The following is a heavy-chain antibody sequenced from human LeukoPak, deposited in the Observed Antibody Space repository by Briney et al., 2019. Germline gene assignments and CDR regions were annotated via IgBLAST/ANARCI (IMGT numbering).Heavy chain of an antibody. CDR2: IKPNSGGT. V-gene: IGHV1-2*02. J-gene: IGHJ5*02. CDR3: ARGTHYGDYGSWFDP. D-gene: IGHD4-17*01. CDR1: GYTFTGYY. Sequence: ASVKVSCKASGYTFTGYYMHWVRQAPGQGLEWMGWIKPNSGGTNYAQKLQGRVTMTRDTSISTAYMELSRLRSDDTAVYYCARGTHYGDYGSWFDPWGQGTLVTVSS.